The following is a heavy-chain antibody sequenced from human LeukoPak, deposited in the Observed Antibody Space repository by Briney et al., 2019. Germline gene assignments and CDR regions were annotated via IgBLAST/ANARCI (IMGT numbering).Heavy chain of an antibody. CDR2: IHSSGST. Sequence: SETLSLTCTVSGGSISNYYWSWIRQPPGKGLEWIGYIHSSGSTNYNPSLKSRVTISVDTSKNQFSLKLSSVTAADTAVYYCAKDRGWELSSPPFAPQGGFFDYWGQGTLVTVSS. CDR1: GGSISNYY. J-gene: IGHJ4*02. D-gene: IGHD1-26*01. CDR3: AKDRGWELSSPPFAPQGGFFDY. V-gene: IGHV4-59*01.